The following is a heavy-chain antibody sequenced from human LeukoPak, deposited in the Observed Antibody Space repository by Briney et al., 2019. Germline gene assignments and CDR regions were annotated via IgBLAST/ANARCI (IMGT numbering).Heavy chain of an antibody. V-gene: IGHV3-23*01. CDR1: GFTFSSYA. CDR3: AKDPRQGYCSSTSCYDWFDP. J-gene: IGHJ5*02. CDR2: ISGSGGST. Sequence: PGGSLRLYCAASGFTFSSYAMSWVRQAPGKGLEWVSAISGSGGSTYYADSVKGRFTISRDNSKNTLYLQMNSLRAEDTAVYYCAKDPRQGYCSSTSCYDWFDPWGQGTLVTVSS. D-gene: IGHD2-2*01.